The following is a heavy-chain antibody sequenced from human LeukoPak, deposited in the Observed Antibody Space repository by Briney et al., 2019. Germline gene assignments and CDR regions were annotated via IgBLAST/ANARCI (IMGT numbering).Heavy chain of an antibody. Sequence: GGSLRLSCAASGFTFSSYAMHWVRQAPGKGLEWVAVISYDGSNKYYADSVKGRFTISRDNSKNTLYLQMNSLRAEDTAVYYCAKDFRHRTGIAATDYWGQGTLVTVSS. V-gene: IGHV3-30*04. CDR3: AKDFRHRTGIAATDY. CDR1: GFTFSSYA. CDR2: ISYDGSNK. J-gene: IGHJ4*02. D-gene: IGHD6-13*01.